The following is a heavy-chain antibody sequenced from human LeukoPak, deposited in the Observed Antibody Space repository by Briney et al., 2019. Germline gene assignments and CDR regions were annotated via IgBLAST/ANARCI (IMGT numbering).Heavy chain of an antibody. CDR2: IYYSGST. CDR3: ARGLRGYDFGELDV. D-gene: IGHD5-12*01. J-gene: IGHJ6*04. V-gene: IGHV4-39*07. Sequence: SETLSLTCTVSGGSISGSSYYWGWIRQPPGKGLEWIGSIYYSGSTYYNPSLKSRVTISVDTSKNQFSLKLMSVTAADTAVYYCARGLRGYDFGELDVWDKGTTVTVTS. CDR1: GGSISGSSYY.